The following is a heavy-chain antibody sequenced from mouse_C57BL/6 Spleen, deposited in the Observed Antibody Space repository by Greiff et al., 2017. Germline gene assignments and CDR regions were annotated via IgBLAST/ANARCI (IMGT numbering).Heavy chain of an antibody. CDR2: ISSGSSTI. V-gene: IGHV5-17*01. D-gene: IGHD1-1*02. CDR1: GFTFSDYG. J-gene: IGHJ4*01. Sequence: EVMLVESGGGLVKPGGSLKLSCAASGFTFSDYGMHWVRQAPEKGLEWVAYISSGSSTIYYADTVKGRFTISRDNAKNTLFLQMTSLRSEDTAMYYCARKLWGLYYAMDYWGQGTSVTVSS. CDR3: ARKLWGLYYAMDY.